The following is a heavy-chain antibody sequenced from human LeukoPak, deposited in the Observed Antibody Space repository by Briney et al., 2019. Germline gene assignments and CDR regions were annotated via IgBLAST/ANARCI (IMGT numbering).Heavy chain of an antibody. CDR3: ARYIWGSYPTFEDY. V-gene: IGHV4-59*01. CDR2: ISYSGST. Sequence: KPSETLSLTCTVSGGSISSYYWSWIRQPPGKGLEWIGYISYSGSTNYNPSLKSRVTISVDTFKNQFSLKLNSVTAADTAVYYCARYIWGSYPTFEDYWGQGSLVTVSS. D-gene: IGHD3-16*02. CDR1: GGSISSYY. J-gene: IGHJ4*02.